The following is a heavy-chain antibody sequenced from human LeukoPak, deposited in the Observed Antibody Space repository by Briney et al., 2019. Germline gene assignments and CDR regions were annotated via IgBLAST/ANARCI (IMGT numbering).Heavy chain of an antibody. D-gene: IGHD3-22*01. V-gene: IGHV3-21*01. Sequence: PGGSLRLSCAASGFTFCSYWMSWVRQAPGKGLKWVSSISSSSSYIYYADSVKGRFTISRDNAKNSLYLQMNSLRAEDTAVYYCARADSVYDSTPYYWGQGTLVTVSS. J-gene: IGHJ4*02. CDR2: ISSSSSYI. CDR1: GFTFCSYW. CDR3: ARADSVYDSTPYY.